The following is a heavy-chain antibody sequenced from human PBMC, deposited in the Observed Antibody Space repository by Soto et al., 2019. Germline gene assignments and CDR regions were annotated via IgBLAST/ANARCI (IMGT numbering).Heavy chain of an antibody. J-gene: IGHJ1*01. CDR2: IYFSGST. D-gene: IGHD3-16*02. Sequence: SETLSLTCTVSGGSISSGGYYWSWFRQHPGKALEWIGYIYFSGSTYYNPSLKSRVTISVDTSKKQFSLSLSSVTAADTAVYYCARFIDADSYFQQWGQGSLVTISS. V-gene: IGHV4-31*03. CDR3: ARFIDADSYFQQ. CDR1: GGSISSGGYY.